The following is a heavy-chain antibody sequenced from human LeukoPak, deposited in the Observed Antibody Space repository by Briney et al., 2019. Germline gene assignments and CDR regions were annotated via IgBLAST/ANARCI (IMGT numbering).Heavy chain of an antibody. D-gene: IGHD3-3*01. J-gene: IGHJ4*02. Sequence: KVSCKAXGYTFTXXGISWVRQAPGQGLEWMGWISAYNGNTNYAQKLQGRVTMTTDTSTSTAYMELRSLRSDDTAVYYCARNVLRFLEWLLPPLDYWGQGTLVTVSS. CDR3: ARNVLRFLEWLLPPLDY. CDR1: GYTFTXXG. CDR2: ISAYNGNT. V-gene: IGHV1-18*01.